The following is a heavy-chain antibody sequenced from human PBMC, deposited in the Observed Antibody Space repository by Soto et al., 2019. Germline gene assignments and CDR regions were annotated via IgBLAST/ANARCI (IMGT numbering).Heavy chain of an antibody. J-gene: IGHJ6*02. CDR1: GFTFSSYG. CDR2: ISYDGINR. CDR3: AKEGHYDFWSGYYPPPGYDRTTYYYYGMDV. V-gene: IGHV3-30*18. Sequence: SLRLSCAASGFTFSSYGMHWVRQAPGKGLEWVAVISYDGINRYYVDSVKGRFTISRDNSKNTLYLQMNSLRAEDTAVYYCAKEGHYDFWSGYYPPPGYDRTTYYYYGMDVWGQGTTVTV. D-gene: IGHD3-3*01.